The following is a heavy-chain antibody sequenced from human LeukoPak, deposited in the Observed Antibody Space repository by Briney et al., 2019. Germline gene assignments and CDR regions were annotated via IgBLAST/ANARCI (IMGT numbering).Heavy chain of an antibody. Sequence: ASVKVSCKASGYTFTSYYMHWVRQAPGQGLEWMGRINPNSGGTNYAQKFQGRVTMTRDTSISTAYMELSRLRSDDTAVYYCASRIYYDSSGYYLDDAFDIWGQGTMVTVSS. V-gene: IGHV1-2*06. CDR3: ASRIYYDSSGYYLDDAFDI. CDR2: INPNSGGT. CDR1: GYTFTSYY. J-gene: IGHJ3*02. D-gene: IGHD3-22*01.